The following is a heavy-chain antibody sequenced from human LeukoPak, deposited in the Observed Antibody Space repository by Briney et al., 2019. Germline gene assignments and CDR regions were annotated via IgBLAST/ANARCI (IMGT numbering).Heavy chain of an antibody. CDR1: GFTFSSYS. CDR2: ISSSSSYI. D-gene: IGHD3-22*01. V-gene: IGHV3-21*01. CDR3: ARGPALGYYDMAFDI. Sequence: PGGSLRLSCAASGFTFSSYSMNWVRQAPGKGLEWVSSISSSSSYIYYADSVKGRFTISRDNAKNSLYLQMNSLRAEDTAVYYCARGPALGYYDMAFDIWGQGTMVTVSS. J-gene: IGHJ3*02.